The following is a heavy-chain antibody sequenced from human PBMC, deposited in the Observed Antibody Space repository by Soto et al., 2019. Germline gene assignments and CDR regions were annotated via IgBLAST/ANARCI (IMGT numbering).Heavy chain of an antibody. CDR3: TTVRSRRYDFWSGYISYYMDV. CDR1: GFTFSNAW. CDR2: IKSKTDGGTK. V-gene: IGHV3-15*01. Sequence: GGSLRLSCAASGFTFSNAWMSWVRQAPGKGQEWVGRIKSKTDGGTKDYAAPVKGRFTISRDDSKNTLYLQMNSLKTEDTAVYYCTTVRSRRYDFWSGYISYYMDVWGKGTTVTVSS. J-gene: IGHJ6*03. D-gene: IGHD3-3*01.